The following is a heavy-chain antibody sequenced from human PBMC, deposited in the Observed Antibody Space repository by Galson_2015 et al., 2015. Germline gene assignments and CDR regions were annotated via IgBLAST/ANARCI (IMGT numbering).Heavy chain of an antibody. J-gene: IGHJ4*02. D-gene: IGHD3-10*01. V-gene: IGHV3-11*01. CDR3: ARDKAVGFGELSDY. CDR2: ISSSGSSK. CDR1: GFTFSDYY. Sequence: SLRLSCAASGFTFSDYYMSWIRQAPGKGLEWVSYISSSGSSKYYADSVKGRFTISRDNGKNSLYLQMSSLRAEDTAVYYCARDKAVGFGELSDYWGQGTLVTVSS.